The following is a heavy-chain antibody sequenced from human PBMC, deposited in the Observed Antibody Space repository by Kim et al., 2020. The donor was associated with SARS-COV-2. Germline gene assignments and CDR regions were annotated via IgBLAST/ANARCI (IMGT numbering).Heavy chain of an antibody. CDR1: GGSISSGGYY. Sequence: SETLSLTCTVSGGSISSGGYYWSWIRQHPGKGLEWIGYIYYSGSTYYNPSLKSRVTISVDTSKNQFSLKLSSVTAADTAVYYCARASLTMIVVVGAFDIWGQGTXXTVSS. J-gene: IGHJ3*02. CDR3: ARASLTMIVVVGAFDI. D-gene: IGHD3-22*01. V-gene: IGHV4-31*03. CDR2: IYYSGST.